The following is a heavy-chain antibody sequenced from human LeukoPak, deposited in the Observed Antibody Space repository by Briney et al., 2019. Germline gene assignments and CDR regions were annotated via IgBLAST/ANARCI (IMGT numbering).Heavy chain of an antibody. J-gene: IGHJ3*02. CDR3: AKQRAAMVTMDASDI. CDR2: ISSNDNTI. Sequence: GVSLRLSCTASGFTFSSYEMNWVRQAPGKGLEWVSYISSNDNTIYYADSTKGRFTISRDNSKNSLYLQMNSLRTEDTALYYCAKQRAAMVTMDASDIWGQGTMVTVSS. V-gene: IGHV3-48*03. D-gene: IGHD5-18*01. CDR1: GFTFSSYE.